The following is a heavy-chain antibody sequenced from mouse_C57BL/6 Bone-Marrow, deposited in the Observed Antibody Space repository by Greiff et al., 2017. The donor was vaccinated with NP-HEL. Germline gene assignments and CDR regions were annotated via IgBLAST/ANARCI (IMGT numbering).Heavy chain of an antibody. CDR3: ARHGYYYGSSYVWYFDV. Sequence: VKLVESGAELVKPGASVKLSCKASGYTFTEYTIHWVKQRSGQGLEWIGWFYPGSGSIKYNEKFKDKATLTADKSSSTVYMELSRLTSEDSAVYFCARHGYYYGSSYVWYFDVWGTGTTVTVSS. V-gene: IGHV1-62-2*01. D-gene: IGHD1-1*01. CDR1: GYTFTEYT. CDR2: FYPGSGSI. J-gene: IGHJ1*03.